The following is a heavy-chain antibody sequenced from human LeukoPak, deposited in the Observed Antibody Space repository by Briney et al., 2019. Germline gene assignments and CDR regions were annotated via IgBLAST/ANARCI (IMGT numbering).Heavy chain of an antibody. CDR2: ISYDGSNK. Sequence: GRSLRLSCAASGFTFSSYAMHWVRQAPGKGLEWVAIISYDGSNKYYADSVKGRFTISRDTSKNTLYLQMNSLRAEDTAVYYCARDKDAPKLVYYGMDVWGQGTTVTVSS. CDR1: GFTFSSYA. J-gene: IGHJ6*02. CDR3: ARDKDAPKLVYYGMDV. D-gene: IGHD1-1*01. V-gene: IGHV3-30-3*01.